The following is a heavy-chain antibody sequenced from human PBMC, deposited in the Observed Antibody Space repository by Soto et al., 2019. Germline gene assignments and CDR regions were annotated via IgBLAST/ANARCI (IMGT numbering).Heavy chain of an antibody. V-gene: IGHV2-5*02. D-gene: IGHD2-15*01. CDR2: IYWDDDK. Sequence: QITLKESGPALVKPTETLTLTCTFSGFSLSTSAEGVGWVRQPPGKALEWLALIYWDDDKRYSPSLKNRLTITKDTSKNQLVLEMTNLDPVDTATYYCAHREGYCMGTMCQMRACDIWGQGTMVTVSS. J-gene: IGHJ3*02. CDR1: GFSLSTSAEG. CDR3: AHREGYCMGTMCQMRACDI.